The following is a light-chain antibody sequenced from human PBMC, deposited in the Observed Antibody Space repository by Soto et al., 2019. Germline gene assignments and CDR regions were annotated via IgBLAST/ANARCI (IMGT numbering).Light chain of an antibody. J-gene: IGKJ4*01. CDR1: QSISSY. CDR3: QQSYDTPLT. CDR2: AAS. V-gene: IGKV1-39*01. Sequence: DIQMTQSPSSLSASVGDRVTITCRASQSISSYLNWYQQKPWKAPKLLIYAASSLQSGVPSRFSGSGSGTDFTLTISSLQPEAFATYYCQQSYDTPLTFGGGTKVEIK.